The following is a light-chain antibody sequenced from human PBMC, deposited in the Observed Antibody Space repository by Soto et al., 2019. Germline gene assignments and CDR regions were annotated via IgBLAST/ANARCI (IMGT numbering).Light chain of an antibody. V-gene: IGKV4-1*01. CDR1: QSVLFTSNNKNY. CDR3: QQYYDTGSIT. Sequence: DIVMTQPPQSLAVSLGDTATLNCNSGQSVLFTSNNKNYLAWYQQKPGQPPKLLIYWASTRESGVPDRFSGSGSGTDFTLTISSLQAEDVAVYYCQQYYDTGSITCGQGTRLEIK. J-gene: IGKJ5*01. CDR2: WAS.